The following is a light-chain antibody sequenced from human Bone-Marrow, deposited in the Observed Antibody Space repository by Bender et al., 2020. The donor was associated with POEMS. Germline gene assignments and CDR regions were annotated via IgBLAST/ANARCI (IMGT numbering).Light chain of an antibody. CDR3: HSYDSANQV. CDR1: GGSIAVNF. Sequence: NFMLTQPHSVSESPGKTLTISCTRSGGSIAVNFVQWYQQRPGSSPTTVIYDNNQRPSGVPDRFSGSIDSSSNSASLIISGLKPEDEADYYCHSYDSANQVFGGGTKLTVL. V-gene: IGLV6-57*01. J-gene: IGLJ3*02. CDR2: DNN.